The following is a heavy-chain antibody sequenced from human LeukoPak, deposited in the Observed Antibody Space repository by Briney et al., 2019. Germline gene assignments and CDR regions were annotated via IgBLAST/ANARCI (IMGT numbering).Heavy chain of an antibody. CDR2: IYYSGST. D-gene: IGHD5-18*01. CDR1: GGSISSSSYY. J-gene: IGHJ4*02. V-gene: IGHV4-39*01. Sequence: MSSETPSLTCTVSGGSISSSSYYWGWIRQPPGKGLEWIGSIYYSGSTYYNPSLKSRVTISVDTSKNQFSLKLSSVTAADTAVYYCARLNRGGYSYEGSFDYWGQGTLVTVSS. CDR3: ARLNRGGYSYEGSFDY.